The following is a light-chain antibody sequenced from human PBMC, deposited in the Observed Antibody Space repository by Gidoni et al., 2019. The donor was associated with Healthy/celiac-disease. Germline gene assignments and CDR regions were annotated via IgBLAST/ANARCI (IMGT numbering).Light chain of an antibody. CDR1: SLRSYY. CDR2: GKN. V-gene: IGLV3-19*01. CDR3: NSRDSSGNHVV. Sequence: SSELTQDPAVSMALGQTVRITCQGDSLRSYYASWYQQKPGQAPVLLIYGKNNRPSGIPDRFSGSSSGNTASLTITGAQAEDEADYYCNSRDSSGNHVVFGGGTKLTVL. J-gene: IGLJ2*01.